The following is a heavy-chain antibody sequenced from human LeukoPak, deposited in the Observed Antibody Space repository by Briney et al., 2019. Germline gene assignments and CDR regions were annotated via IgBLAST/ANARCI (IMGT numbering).Heavy chain of an antibody. J-gene: IGHJ4*02. V-gene: IGHV3-7*03. D-gene: IGHD6-19*01. Sequence: PGGSLRLSCAASGFTFSSYGMHWVRQAPGKGLEWVANIKQDGSEKYYVDSVKGRFTISRDNAKNSLYLQMNSLRAEDTAVYYCARAVAGTNIDYWGQGTLVTVSS. CDR3: ARAVAGTNIDY. CDR1: GFTFSSYG. CDR2: IKQDGSEK.